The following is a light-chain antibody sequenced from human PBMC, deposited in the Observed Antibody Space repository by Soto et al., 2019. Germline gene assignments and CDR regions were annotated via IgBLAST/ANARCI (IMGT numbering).Light chain of an antibody. J-gene: IGKJ1*01. Sequence: EIVMTQSPATLSLSPGETATLSCRASQSVGKYLVWYQQKPGQAPRLLIYDASNRATGIPARFSGSGSGTDFTLTISSLEPEDFAVYYCQQRGNRPPWTFGQGTKVDIK. CDR2: DAS. V-gene: IGKV3-11*01. CDR1: QSVGKY. CDR3: QQRGNRPPWT.